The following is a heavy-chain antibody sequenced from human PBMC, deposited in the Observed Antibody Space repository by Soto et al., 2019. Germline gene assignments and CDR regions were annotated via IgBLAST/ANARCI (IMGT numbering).Heavy chain of an antibody. V-gene: IGHV1-2*02. Sequence: GASVKVSCKASGDTFTANYIHWVRQAPGQGFEWMGWINPQSGGTNYPQKFQGRVTMTRDTSLSTVYMTLIRLTSDDTAEYYCARDIERIRGPHHNSVGPGHWGQGTLVTVSS. CDR1: GDTFTANY. J-gene: IGHJ4*02. CDR3: ARDIERIRGPHHNSVGPGH. D-gene: IGHD1-1*01. CDR2: INPQSGGT.